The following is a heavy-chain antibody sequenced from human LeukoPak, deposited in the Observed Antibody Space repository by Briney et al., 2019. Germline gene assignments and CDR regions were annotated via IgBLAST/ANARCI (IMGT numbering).Heavy chain of an antibody. D-gene: IGHD5-24*01. CDR2: IYLGDSDT. V-gene: IGHV5-51*01. J-gene: IGHJ4*02. CDR1: GYSFTNYW. CDR3: ASPLGGDGYNFGY. Sequence: GESLKISCKGSGYSFTNYWIGWVRQMPGKGLEGMGIIYLGDSDTRYSPSFQGQVTISADKSIITAYLQWSSLKASDTAMYYCASPLGGDGYNFGYWGQGTLVTVSS.